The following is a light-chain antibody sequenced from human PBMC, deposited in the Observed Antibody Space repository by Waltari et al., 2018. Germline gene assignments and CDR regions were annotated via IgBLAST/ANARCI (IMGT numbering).Light chain of an antibody. V-gene: IGLV2-14*03. Sequence: QSALTQPASVSGSPGQSITISCTGTSSDVGGYNFVSWYQQHPGKAPKFIIYDVGSRPSGFSIRFSGSKSGNTSSLTISVLQADDEADYYCSSYTSKSTWVFGGGTKLTVL. CDR3: SSYTSKSTWV. CDR1: SSDVGGYNF. CDR2: DVG. J-gene: IGLJ3*02.